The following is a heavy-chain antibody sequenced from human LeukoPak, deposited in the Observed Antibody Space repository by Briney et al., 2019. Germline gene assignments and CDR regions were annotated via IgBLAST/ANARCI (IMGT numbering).Heavy chain of an antibody. V-gene: IGHV1-18*01. CDR2: ISVYNGNT. CDR1: GYTFTSYG. CDR3: ARDSPIPPPQPIDY. D-gene: IGHD2-2*01. Sequence: ASVKVSYKASGYTFTSYGISWVRQAPGQGLEWMGWISVYNGNTNYAQKLQGRVTMTTDTSTSTAYMELRSLRSDDTAVYYCARDSPIPPPQPIDYWGQGTLVTVSS. J-gene: IGHJ4*02.